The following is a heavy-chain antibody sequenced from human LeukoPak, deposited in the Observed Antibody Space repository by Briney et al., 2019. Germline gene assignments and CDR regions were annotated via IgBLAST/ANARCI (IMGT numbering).Heavy chain of an antibody. V-gene: IGHV3-30-3*01. Sequence: GGSLRLSCAASGFTFSSYAMHWVRQAPGKGLEWVAVISYDGSNKYYADSVKGRFTISRDNSKNTLYLQMNSLRAEDTAVYYCASSGADPALKYSSSWMPLDYWGQGTLVTVSS. CDR3: ASSGADPALKYSSSWMPLDY. J-gene: IGHJ4*02. CDR2: ISYDGSNK. D-gene: IGHD6-13*01. CDR1: GFTFSSYA.